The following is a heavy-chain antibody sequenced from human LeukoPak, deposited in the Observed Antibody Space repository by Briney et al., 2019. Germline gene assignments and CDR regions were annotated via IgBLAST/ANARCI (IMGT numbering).Heavy chain of an antibody. CDR2: ISGSSSNT. V-gene: IGHV3-23*01. D-gene: IGHD6-19*01. CDR1: GFPFSNYA. Sequence: GGSLRLSCAASGFPFSNYAMSWVRQAPGKGLEWVSTISGSSSNTYYAGSVKGRFTISRDSSKNTLYLQMNSLRAEDTAVYYCARERNSGWYSPYFQHWGQGTLVTVSS. CDR3: ARERNSGWYSPYFQH. J-gene: IGHJ1*01.